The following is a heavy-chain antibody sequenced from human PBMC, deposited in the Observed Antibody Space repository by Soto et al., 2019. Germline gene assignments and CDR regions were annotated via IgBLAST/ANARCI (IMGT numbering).Heavy chain of an antibody. D-gene: IGHD4-17*01. CDR2: ISYDGSNK. J-gene: IGHJ4*02. CDR3: AKDLSGDRHFDY. CDR1: GFTFSSYG. V-gene: IGHV3-30*18. Sequence: GGSLRLSCAASGFTFSSYGMHWVRQAPGKGLEWVAVISYDGSNKYYADSVKGRFTISRDNSKNTLYLQMNSLRAEDTAVYYCAKDLSGDRHFDYWGQGTLVTVSS.